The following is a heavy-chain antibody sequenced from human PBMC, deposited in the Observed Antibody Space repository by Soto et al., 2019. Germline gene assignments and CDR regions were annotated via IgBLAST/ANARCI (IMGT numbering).Heavy chain of an antibody. Sequence: PGESLKISCAASGFTFSSYAVSWVRQAPGKGPEWISSISGSGSTIYYADSVKGRFTISRDNSKNTLYLQMSSLRAEDTAVYYCAKVFYYYDSSGYYYFDYWGQGTLVTV. CDR2: ISGSGSTI. CDR1: GFTFSSYA. D-gene: IGHD3-22*01. J-gene: IGHJ4*02. V-gene: IGHV3-23*01. CDR3: AKVFYYYDSSGYYYFDY.